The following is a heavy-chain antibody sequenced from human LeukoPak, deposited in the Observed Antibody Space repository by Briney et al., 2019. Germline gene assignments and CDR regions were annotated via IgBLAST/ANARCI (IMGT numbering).Heavy chain of an antibody. CDR2: ISGSGGST. J-gene: IGHJ4*02. V-gene: IGHV3-23*01. Sequence: GGSLRLSCAASGFTFSSYAMSWVRQAPGKGLEWVSAISGSGGSTYYADSVKGRFTISRDNSKNTLYLQMNSLRAEDTAVYYCAKDKKKGSGSYYNPYWGQGTLVTVSS. CDR3: AKDKKKGSGSYYNPY. D-gene: IGHD3-10*01. CDR1: GFTFSSYA.